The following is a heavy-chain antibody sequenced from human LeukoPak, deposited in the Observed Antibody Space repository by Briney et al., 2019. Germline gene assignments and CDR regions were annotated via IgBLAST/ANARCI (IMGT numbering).Heavy chain of an antibody. CDR3: ARSGITMVRGATPRGPRKRGMDV. J-gene: IGHJ6*02. V-gene: IGHV4-4*02. CDR1: GGSIDITNY. D-gene: IGHD3-10*01. Sequence: PSGTLSLTCGVSGGSIDITNYWSWVRQAPGKGLEWIGEINHIGSTNYNPSLKSRVTISVDTSKNQFSLKLSSVTAADTAVYYCARSGITMVRGATPRGPRKRGMDVWGQGTTVTVSS. CDR2: INHIGST.